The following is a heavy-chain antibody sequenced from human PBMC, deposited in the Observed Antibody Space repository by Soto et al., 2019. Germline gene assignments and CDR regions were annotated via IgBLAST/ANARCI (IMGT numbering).Heavy chain of an antibody. CDR1: GYTFTSYG. CDR2: ISAYNGNT. Sequence: ASVKVSCKASGYTFTSYGISWVRQAPGQGLEWMGWISAYNGNTNYAQKLQGRVTTTTDTSTSTAYMELRSLRSDDTAVYYCARVAAAGKIDYYMDVWGKGTTVTVSS. D-gene: IGHD6-13*01. V-gene: IGHV1-18*01. CDR3: ARVAAAGKIDYYMDV. J-gene: IGHJ6*03.